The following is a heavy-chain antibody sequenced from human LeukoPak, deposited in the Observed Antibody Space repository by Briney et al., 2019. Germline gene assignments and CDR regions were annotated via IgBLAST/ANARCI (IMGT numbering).Heavy chain of an antibody. CDR1: GGSISSGGYS. J-gene: IGHJ4*02. CDR2: IYYSGST. V-gene: IGHV4-61*08. Sequence: SETLSLTCAVSGGSISSGGYSWSWIRQPPGKGLEWIGYIYYSGSTNYNPSLKSRVTISVDTSKNQFSLKLSSVTAADTAVYYCASGLGMWVFDYWGQGTLVTVSS. D-gene: IGHD3/OR15-3a*01. CDR3: ASGLGMWVFDY.